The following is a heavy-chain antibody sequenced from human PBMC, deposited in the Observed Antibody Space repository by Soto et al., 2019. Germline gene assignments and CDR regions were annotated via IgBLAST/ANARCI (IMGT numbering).Heavy chain of an antibody. Sequence: SETLSRTCAGYGGSFSGDYWSWIRQAPGKGLEWIGEINHSGSTNYNPSLKSRVTISVDTSKNQFSLKLNSVTAADTAVYYCARGLLWFGELSYDRGYFYYGMDVWGHGATVTVSS. CDR1: GGSFSGDY. V-gene: IGHV4-34*01. CDR2: INHSGST. D-gene: IGHD3-10*01. CDR3: ARGLLWFGELSYDRGYFYYGMDV. J-gene: IGHJ6*02.